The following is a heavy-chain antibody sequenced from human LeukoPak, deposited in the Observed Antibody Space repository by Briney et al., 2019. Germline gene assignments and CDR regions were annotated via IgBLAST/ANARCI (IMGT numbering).Heavy chain of an antibody. CDR3: AKGGIQHHISDY. J-gene: IGHJ4*02. CDR1: GFTFSSYW. V-gene: IGHV3-7*03. CDR2: IKQDGSEK. D-gene: IGHD5-18*01. Sequence: GGSLRLSCAASGFTFSSYWMSWVRQAPGKGLEWVAHIKQDGSEKYYVDSVKGRFTISRDNSKNTLYVQMNSLRAEDTAVYYCAKGGIQHHISDYWGQGTLVTVSS.